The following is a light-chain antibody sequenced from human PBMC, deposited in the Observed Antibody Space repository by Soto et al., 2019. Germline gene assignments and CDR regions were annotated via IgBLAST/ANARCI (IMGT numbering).Light chain of an antibody. J-gene: IGLJ2*01. CDR3: SSYTPSTTLV. Sequence: QSVLTQPASVSGSPGQSITISCTGTSSDVGAYNYVSWYQHHPGKAPKLMIYEVNNRPSGVSNRFSGSKSGNTASLTISGLQAEDEADYYCSSYTPSTTLVLGGGTKLTVL. V-gene: IGLV2-14*01. CDR1: SSDVGAYNY. CDR2: EVN.